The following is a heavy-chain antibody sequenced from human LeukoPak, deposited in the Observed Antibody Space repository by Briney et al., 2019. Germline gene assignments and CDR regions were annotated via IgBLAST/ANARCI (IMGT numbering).Heavy chain of an antibody. J-gene: IGHJ4*02. CDR3: AKEVPYDSSGYFWLFDY. CDR2: ISGSGGST. D-gene: IGHD3-22*01. Sequence: GGSLRLSCAASGFTFSSYAMSWVRQAPGKGLEWVSAISGSGGSTYYADSVKGRFTIPRDNSKNTLYLQMNSLRAEDTAVYYCAKEVPYDSSGYFWLFDYWGQGTLVTVSS. V-gene: IGHV3-23*01. CDR1: GFTFSSYA.